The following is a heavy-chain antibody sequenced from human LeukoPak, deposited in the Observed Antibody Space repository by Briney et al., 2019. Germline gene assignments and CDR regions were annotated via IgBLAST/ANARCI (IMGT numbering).Heavy chain of an antibody. J-gene: IGHJ4*02. Sequence: GRSLRLSCAASGFTFSSYAMHWVRQAPGKGLEWVAVISYDGSNKYYADSVKGRFTISRDNSKNTLYPQMNSLRAEDTAVYYCARAPGIAAAGRLSPDYWGQGTLVTVSS. V-gene: IGHV3-30-3*01. CDR1: GFTFSSYA. CDR2: ISYDGSNK. CDR3: ARAPGIAAAGRLSPDY. D-gene: IGHD6-13*01.